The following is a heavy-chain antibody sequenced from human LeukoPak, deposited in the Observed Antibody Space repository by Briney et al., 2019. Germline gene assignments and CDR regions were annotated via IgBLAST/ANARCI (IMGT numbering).Heavy chain of an antibody. CDR3: AKDGSPHFYYDYYMDV. CDR2: IRYDGSNK. V-gene: IGHV3-30*02. D-gene: IGHD5-12*01. Sequence: GGSLRLSCAASGFTFSSYGMHWVRQAPGKGLEWVAFIRYDGSNKYYADSVKGRFTISRDNSKNTLYLQMNSLRAEDTAVYYCAKDGSPHFYYDYYMDVWGKGTTVTVSS. CDR1: GFTFSSYG. J-gene: IGHJ6*03.